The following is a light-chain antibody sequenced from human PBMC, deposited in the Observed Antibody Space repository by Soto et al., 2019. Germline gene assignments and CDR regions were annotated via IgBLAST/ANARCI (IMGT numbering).Light chain of an antibody. Sequence: EIVLTQSPATLSLSPGERATLSCRACQSVSNFLAWYQQKPGQAPRLLIYDASNRTTGIPARFSGSGSGTDFTLSISSLEPEDFAVYYCPQRSSWPRLSFGGGTKVDIK. V-gene: IGKV3-11*01. J-gene: IGKJ4*01. CDR3: PQRSSWPRLS. CDR2: DAS. CDR1: QSVSNF.